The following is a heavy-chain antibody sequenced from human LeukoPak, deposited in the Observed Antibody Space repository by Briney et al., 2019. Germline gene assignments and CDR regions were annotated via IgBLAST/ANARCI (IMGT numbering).Heavy chain of an antibody. Sequence: SETLSLTCTVSGASISSYYWSWIRQPPGKGLEWIGYIYYSGSTNYNPSLKSRVTISVDTSKNQFSLKLSSVTAADTAVYYCARDGSGYYGMDVWGQGTTVTVSS. J-gene: IGHJ6*02. D-gene: IGHD3-10*01. CDR1: GASISSYY. CDR2: IYYSGST. CDR3: ARDGSGYYGMDV. V-gene: IGHV4-59*01.